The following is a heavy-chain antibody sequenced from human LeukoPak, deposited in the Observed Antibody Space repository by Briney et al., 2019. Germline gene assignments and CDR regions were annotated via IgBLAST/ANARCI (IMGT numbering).Heavy chain of an antibody. J-gene: IGHJ4*02. CDR1: GFTFSSYS. CDR3: VRDGSSWGNFDY. Sequence: GGSLRLSCAASGFTFSSYSMNWVRQAPGKGLEWVSSISSSSSYIYYADSVKGRFTVSRDNAKNSLYLQMNSLRTEDTAVYYCVRDGSSWGNFDYWGQGTLVSVSS. V-gene: IGHV3-21*01. CDR2: ISSSSSYI. D-gene: IGHD7-27*01.